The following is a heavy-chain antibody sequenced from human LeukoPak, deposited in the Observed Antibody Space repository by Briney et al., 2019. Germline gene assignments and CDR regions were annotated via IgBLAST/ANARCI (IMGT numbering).Heavy chain of an antibody. CDR1: GGSISSGGYY. V-gene: IGHV4-31*03. D-gene: IGHD6-13*01. J-gene: IGHJ5*02. CDR3: ARDSSSQVSWFDP. CDR2: IYYSGGT. Sequence: SETLSLTCTVSGGSISSGGYYWSWIRQHPGKGLEWIGYIYYSGGTYYNPSLKSRVTISVDTSKNQFSLKLSSVTAADTAVYYCARDSSSQVSWFDPWGQGTLVTVSS.